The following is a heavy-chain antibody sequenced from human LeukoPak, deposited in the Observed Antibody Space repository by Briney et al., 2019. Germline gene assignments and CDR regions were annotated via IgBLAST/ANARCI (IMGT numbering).Heavy chain of an antibody. J-gene: IGHJ6*02. Sequence: SETLSLTCAVYGGSFSGYYWSWIRQPPGKGLEWIGEINHSGSTNYNPSLKSRVTISVDTSKKQFSLKLSSVTAADTAVYYCARFPYAENYYYYGMDVWGQGTTVTVSS. CDR2: INHSGST. V-gene: IGHV4-34*01. CDR1: GGSFSGYY. CDR3: ARFPYAENYYYYGMDV. D-gene: IGHD5-24*01.